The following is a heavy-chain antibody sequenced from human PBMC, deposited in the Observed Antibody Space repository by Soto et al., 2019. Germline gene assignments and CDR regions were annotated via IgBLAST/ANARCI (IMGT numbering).Heavy chain of an antibody. CDR2: IYYSGST. Sequence: SETLSLTCTVSGGSISSYYWSWIRQPPGKGLEWIGYIYYSGSTNYNPSLKSRVTMTRNTSISTAYMELSSLRSEDTAVYYCARARRSSSADYYFDYWGQGTLVTVSS. J-gene: IGHJ4*02. V-gene: IGHV4-59*01. D-gene: IGHD6-6*01. CDR3: ARARRSSSADYYFDY. CDR1: GGSISSYY.